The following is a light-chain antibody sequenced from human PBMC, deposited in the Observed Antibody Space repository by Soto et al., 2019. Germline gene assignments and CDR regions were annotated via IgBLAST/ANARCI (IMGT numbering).Light chain of an antibody. V-gene: IGKV4-1*01. Sequence: DVVITKSQKTLDMSGWERAKLNCRSSQSILYNSNNKNYLAWYQQKPGQPPRLLIYWASTRESGVPDRFSGSGSGTRFTLAISSLQAEDVAVYYCQQYYDIPLTFGGGTKV. CDR3: QQYYDIPLT. J-gene: IGKJ4*01. CDR1: QSILYNSNNKNY. CDR2: WAS.